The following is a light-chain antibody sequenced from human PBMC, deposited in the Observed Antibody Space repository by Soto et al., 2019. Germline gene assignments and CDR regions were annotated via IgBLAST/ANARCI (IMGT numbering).Light chain of an antibody. V-gene: IGKV3-11*01. CDR2: DAS. CDR1: QSVSNY. J-gene: IGKJ3*01. CDR3: QQRSNWPPGVT. Sequence: EIVLTQSPATLSLSPGERATLSCRASQSVSNYLAWYQQKPGQAPRLLIYDASNRATGIPARFSGSGSGTDFTHTISSLEPEDFAVYYCQQRSNWPPGVTFGPGTKVDIK.